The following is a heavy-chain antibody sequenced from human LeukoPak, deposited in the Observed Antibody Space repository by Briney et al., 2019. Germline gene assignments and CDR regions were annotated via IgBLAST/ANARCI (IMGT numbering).Heavy chain of an antibody. V-gene: IGHV1-69*06. CDR1: GGTFSSYA. J-gene: IGHJ3*02. CDR2: IIPIFGTA. CDR3: ASKWVTYYYNSSYYHYPTDVFDI. D-gene: IGHD3-22*01. Sequence: GASVKVSCKASGGTFSSYAISWVRQAPGQGLEWMGGIIPIFGTANYAQKFQGRVTITADKSTSTAYMELSSLRSDDTAVYYCASKWVTYYYNSSYYHYPTDVFDIWGQGTMVTVSS.